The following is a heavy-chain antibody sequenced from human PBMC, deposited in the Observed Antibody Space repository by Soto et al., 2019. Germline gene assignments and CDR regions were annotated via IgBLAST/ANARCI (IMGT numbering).Heavy chain of an antibody. D-gene: IGHD2-8*02. J-gene: IGHJ4*02. CDR3: ANRWLIDSVLVPEAIVYFDH. CDR2: ISGSGDRT. V-gene: IGHV3-23*01. CDR1: GFTFSTYA. Sequence: PGGSLRHSCAASGFTFSTYAMSWVRQAPGEGPEWVSGISGSGDRTSYADSVKGRFTISRDNSKNMIYLQMTSLRADDTAVYYCANRWLIDSVLVPEAIVYFDHWGQGTLVTVSS.